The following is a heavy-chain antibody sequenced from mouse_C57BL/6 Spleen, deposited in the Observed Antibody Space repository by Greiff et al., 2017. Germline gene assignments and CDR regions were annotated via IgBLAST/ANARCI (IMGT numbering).Heavy chain of an antibody. J-gene: IGHJ3*01. V-gene: IGHV1-69*01. CDR3: ARQGIVGFDY. Sequence: VQLQQSGAELVMPGASVKLSCKASGYTFTSYWMHWVKQRPGQGLEWIGEIDPSDSYTNYNQKFKGKSTLTVDKSSSTAYMQLSSLTSEDSAVYYWARQGIVGFDYWGQGTLVTVSA. CDR1: GYTFTSYW. D-gene: IGHD2-5*01. CDR2: IDPSDSYT.